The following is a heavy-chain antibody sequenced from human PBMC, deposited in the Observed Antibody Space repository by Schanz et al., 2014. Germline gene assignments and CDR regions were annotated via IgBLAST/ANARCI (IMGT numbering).Heavy chain of an antibody. CDR2: ISSSGSST. CDR3: ARDPYNYDSSGYFVY. V-gene: IGHV3-23*04. D-gene: IGHD3-22*01. CDR1: GFTFSSCA. J-gene: IGHJ4*02. Sequence: EVQLVESGGGLVQPGGSLRLSCAASGFTFSSCAMSWVRQAPGKGLEWVSAISSSGSSTFYADSVKGRFTISRDISKNTLYLQMNSLRAEDTAVYYCARDPYNYDSSGYFVYWGQGTLVTVSS.